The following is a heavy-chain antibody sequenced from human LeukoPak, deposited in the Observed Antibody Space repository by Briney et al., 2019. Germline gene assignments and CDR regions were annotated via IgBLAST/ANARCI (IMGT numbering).Heavy chain of an antibody. CDR3: ARGYSSSWYDY. CDR2: INHSGST. Sequence: SETLSLTCAVYGGSFSGYYWSWIRQPPGKGLERIGEINHSGSTNYNPSLKSRVTISVDTSKNQFSLKLSSVTAADTAVYYCARGYSSSWYDYWGQGTLVTVSS. V-gene: IGHV4-34*01. J-gene: IGHJ4*02. D-gene: IGHD6-13*01. CDR1: GGSFSGYY.